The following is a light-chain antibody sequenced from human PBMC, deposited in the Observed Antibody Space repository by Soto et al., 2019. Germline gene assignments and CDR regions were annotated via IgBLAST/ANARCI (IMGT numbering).Light chain of an antibody. CDR3: CSHAGGFTVV. Sequence: QPASVSGSPGQSITISCAGTSSDVGAYERVSWYQQQPGKAPQLMIHEDTKRPSGVSNRFSGSKSGNTASLTISGLQAEDEADYYCCSHAGGFTVVFGGGTKVTVL. J-gene: IGLJ3*02. V-gene: IGLV2-23*01. CDR2: EDT. CDR1: SSDVGAYER.